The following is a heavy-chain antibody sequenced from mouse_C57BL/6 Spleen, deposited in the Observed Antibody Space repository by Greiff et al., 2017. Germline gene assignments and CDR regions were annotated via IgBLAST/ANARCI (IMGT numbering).Heavy chain of an antibody. V-gene: IGHV5-4*01. CDR2: IIDGGSYT. Sequence: EVMLVESGGGLVKPGGSLKLSCAASGFTFSSYAMSWVRQTPEQRLEWVATIIDGGSYTYYPDNVKGRFTISRDNAKNNMYLQMSHLKSEDTAMYYCGRDGILDDMDYWGQGTSVTVSS. D-gene: IGHD4-1*01. CDR1: GFTFSSYA. J-gene: IGHJ4*01. CDR3: GRDGILDDMDY.